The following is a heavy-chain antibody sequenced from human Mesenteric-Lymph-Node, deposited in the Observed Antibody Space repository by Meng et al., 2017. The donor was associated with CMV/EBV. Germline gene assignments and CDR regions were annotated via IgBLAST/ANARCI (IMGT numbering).Heavy chain of an antibody. CDR2: INHSGST. V-gene: IGHV4-34*01. J-gene: IGHJ4*02. CDR1: GGSFSGYY. CDR3: ARHQRWLKSEGGFNY. D-gene: IGHD4-23*01. Sequence: VMLKNWGEGLLKPSETLSLTCAVYGGSFSGYYWSWIRQPPGKGLEWIGEINHSGSTNYNPSLKSRVTISVDTSKNQFSLKLSSVTAADTAVYYCARHQRWLKSEGGFNYWGQGTLVTVSS.